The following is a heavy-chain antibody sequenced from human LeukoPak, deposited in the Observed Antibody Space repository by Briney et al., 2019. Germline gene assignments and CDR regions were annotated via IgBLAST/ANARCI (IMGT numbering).Heavy chain of an antibody. Sequence: GGSLRLSCAASGFPFTTYWMNWVRQPLGRGVAWVANIKQDGSERYYVDSVKGRFTISRDNAKNSLYLQMNSLRAEDTTVYYCARDRVAGTVSGWFDPWGQGTLVTVSS. CDR3: ARDRVAGTVSGWFDP. J-gene: IGHJ5*02. V-gene: IGHV3-7*01. CDR2: IKQDGSER. D-gene: IGHD1-7*01. CDR1: GFPFTTYW.